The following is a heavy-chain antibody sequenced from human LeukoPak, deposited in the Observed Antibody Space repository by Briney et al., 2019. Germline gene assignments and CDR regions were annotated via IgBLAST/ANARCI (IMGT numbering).Heavy chain of an antibody. Sequence: PGGSLRLSCAASGFPVRSNYMSWVRQAPGKGLEWVSVIYSGGSTYYADSVKGRFTISRDNSKNTLYLQMNSLRAEDTAVYYCARGEYYSDSSGYYQFYYFDYWGQGTLVTVSS. D-gene: IGHD3-22*01. CDR1: GFPVRSNY. CDR2: IYSGGST. V-gene: IGHV3-53*01. J-gene: IGHJ4*02. CDR3: ARGEYYSDSSGYYQFYYFDY.